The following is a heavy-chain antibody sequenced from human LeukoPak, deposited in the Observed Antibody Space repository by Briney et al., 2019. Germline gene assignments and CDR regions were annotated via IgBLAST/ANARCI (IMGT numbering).Heavy chain of an antibody. J-gene: IGHJ6*02. D-gene: IGHD1-26*01. CDR3: ARASGSYYPSYSYGMDV. V-gene: IGHV4-61*02. Sequence: PSQTLSLTCTVSGGSISSGSYYWSWIRQPAGKGLEWIARIYTSGSTHYNPSLKSRVTITVDTSKNQFSVKLSSVPAADTAVYYCARASGSYYPSYSYGMDVWGQGTTVTVSS. CDR1: GGSISSGSYY. CDR2: IYTSGST.